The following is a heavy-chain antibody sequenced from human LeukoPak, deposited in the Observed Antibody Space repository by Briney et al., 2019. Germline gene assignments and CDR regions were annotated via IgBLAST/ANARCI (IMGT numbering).Heavy chain of an antibody. Sequence: SETLPLTCAVSGVSFDDYYWSWVRQTPGKGLEWIGEINHSGYTNDSPSLKSRVTLSIDTSRKQFSLNLRSVTVADTGIYYCTRMTAGHDYWGQGTLVTVSS. CDR1: GVSFDDYY. J-gene: IGHJ4*02. CDR3: TRMTAGHDY. CDR2: INHSGYT. V-gene: IGHV4-34*01. D-gene: IGHD2-21*02.